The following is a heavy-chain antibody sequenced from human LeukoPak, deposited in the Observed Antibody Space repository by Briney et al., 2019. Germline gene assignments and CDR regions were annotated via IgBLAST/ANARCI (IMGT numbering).Heavy chain of an antibody. J-gene: IGHJ3*02. V-gene: IGHV1-69*05. Sequence: SVKVSCKASGGTFRRFAISWVRQTPGQGLEWMGGIIPMFGTPNYAQKFRGRVSMTTEESTNTAYMELSSLRSDDTAVYYCTRTSQSPVTPGAFDIWGRGTMVIVSS. D-gene: IGHD4-11*01. CDR2: IIPMFGTP. CDR3: TRTSQSPVTPGAFDI. CDR1: GGTFRRFA.